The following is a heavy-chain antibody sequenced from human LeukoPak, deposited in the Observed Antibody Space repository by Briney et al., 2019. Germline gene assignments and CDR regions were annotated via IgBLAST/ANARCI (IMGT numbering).Heavy chain of an antibody. D-gene: IGHD5-24*01. Sequence: SETLSLTCTVSGGSINSYYWSWIRQPPGKGLECIGYIHYTGSTNYNPSLKGRVTMSVDTSKNQFSLKLSSVTAADTAVYYCARDVRDGYKMGSYFDYWGQGTLVTVSS. CDR1: GGSINSYY. J-gene: IGHJ4*02. CDR3: ARDVRDGYKMGSYFDY. CDR2: IHYTGST. V-gene: IGHV4-59*12.